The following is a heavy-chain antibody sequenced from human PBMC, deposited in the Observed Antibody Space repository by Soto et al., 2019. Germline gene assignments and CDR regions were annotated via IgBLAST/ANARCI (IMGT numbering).Heavy chain of an antibody. CDR3: ERGINYYDSSGYSWFDP. D-gene: IGHD3-22*01. CDR1: GGSINSGRYS. J-gene: IGHJ5*02. V-gene: IGHV4-30-2*01. Sequence: QLQLQESGSGLVKPSQTLSLTCTVSGGSINSGRYSWTWIRQPPGKGLEWIGHMYHTGTTYYNPSLKSAVTMAVDTSKNQFSRKLSSVTAADTAVYYCERGINYYDSSGYSWFDPWGQGTLITVSS. CDR2: MYHTGTT.